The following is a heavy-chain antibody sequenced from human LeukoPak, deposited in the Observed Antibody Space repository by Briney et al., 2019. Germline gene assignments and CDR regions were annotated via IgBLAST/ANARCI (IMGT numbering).Heavy chain of an antibody. J-gene: IGHJ4*02. CDR2: ISGSGGST. CDR1: GFTFSSYA. CDR3: ASPPGRPNGD. V-gene: IGHV3-23*01. D-gene: IGHD7-27*01. Sequence: GGSLRLSCAASGFTFSSYAMSWVRQAPGKGLEWVSAISGSGGSTYSAASVKGRFTISRDNSKNTLSLQMNSLRVEDTAMYYCASPPGRPNGDWGQGTLVTVSS.